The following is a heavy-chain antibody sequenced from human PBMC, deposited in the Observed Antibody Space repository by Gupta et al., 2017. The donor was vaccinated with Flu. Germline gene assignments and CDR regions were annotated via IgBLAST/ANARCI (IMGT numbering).Heavy chain of an antibody. Sequence: QVQLQQWGAGLLKPSETLSLTCAVYGGSFSGYYWRWIRQPPGKGLEWIGEINHSGSTNYNPSLKSRVTISVDTSKNQFSLKLSSVTAADTAVYYCASQGGITGASTQPPYYYYGMDVWGQGTTVTVSS. D-gene: IGHD1-20*01. V-gene: IGHV4-34*01. CDR1: GGSFSGYY. CDR3: ASQGGITGASTQPPYYYYGMDV. J-gene: IGHJ6*02. CDR2: INHSGST.